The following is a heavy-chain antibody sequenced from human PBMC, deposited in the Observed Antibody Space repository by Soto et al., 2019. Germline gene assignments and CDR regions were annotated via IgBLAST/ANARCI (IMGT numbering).Heavy chain of an antibody. CDR1: GFSFGDSA. CDR2: VNPDGSDT. J-gene: IGHJ4*02. Sequence: GGSLRLSCAASGFSFGDSAMSWVRQPPGKGLEWLAAVNPDGSDTFYADSVKGRFTISRDNSQNTVNLQMKSLRVEDTAIYYCSKQLGYCSTGRCYFDYWGQGTQVTVSS. CDR3: SKQLGYCSTGRCYFDY. D-gene: IGHD2-2*01. V-gene: IGHV3-23*01.